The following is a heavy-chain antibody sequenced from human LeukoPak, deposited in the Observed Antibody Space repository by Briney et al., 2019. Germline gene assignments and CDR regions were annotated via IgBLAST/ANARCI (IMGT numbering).Heavy chain of an antibody. J-gene: IGHJ4*02. Sequence: PGGSLRLSCAATGFTFSSYDMHWVRQVTGKGLERVSGIGTAGDTYYPGSVKGRFTISRENAKNSLYLQMNSLSAGDTAVYYCARGSSSWYEFDYWGQGTLVTVSS. V-gene: IGHV3-13*04. D-gene: IGHD6-13*01. CDR2: IGTAGDT. CDR3: ARGSSSWYEFDY. CDR1: GFTFSSYD.